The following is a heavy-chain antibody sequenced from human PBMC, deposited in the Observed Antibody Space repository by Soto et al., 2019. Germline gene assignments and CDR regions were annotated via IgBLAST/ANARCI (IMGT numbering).Heavy chain of an antibody. J-gene: IGHJ4*02. D-gene: IGHD3-10*01. CDR1: GTSISGYF. Sequence: PSETLSLTCTVSGTSISGYFWSWIRQPPGKGLEWIGYIYYTGNTNYNPSLKSRVSMSVDPSNNQFSLNLRSVTAADTAVYYCARYGSWSFDYWGQGTLVTVSS. V-gene: IGHV4-59*08. CDR2: IYYTGNT. CDR3: ARYGSWSFDY.